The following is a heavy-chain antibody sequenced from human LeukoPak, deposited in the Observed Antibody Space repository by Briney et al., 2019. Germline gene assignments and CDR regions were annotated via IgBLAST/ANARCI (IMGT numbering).Heavy chain of an antibody. CDR2: INPNSGGT. J-gene: IGHJ4*02. D-gene: IGHD5-18*01. Sequence: VASVTVSCKASGYTFTGYYMHWVRQAPGQGLEWMGWINPNSGGTNYAQKFQGRVTMTRDTSISTAYMELSRLRSDDTAVYYCARDLGYSYGHVFGYWGQGTLVTVSS. CDR1: GYTFTGYY. CDR3: ARDLGYSYGHVFGY. V-gene: IGHV1-2*02.